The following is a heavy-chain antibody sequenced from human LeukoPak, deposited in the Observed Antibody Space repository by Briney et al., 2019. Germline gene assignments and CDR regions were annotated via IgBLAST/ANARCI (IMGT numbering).Heavy chain of an antibody. CDR1: GGSLSSGSYY. D-gene: IGHD1-26*01. Sequence: SQTLSLTCTVSGGSLSSGSYYWSWIRQPAGKGLEWIGRIHTSGSTNYNPSLKSRVTISVDTSKNQFSLKLSSVTAADTAVYYCAIEAVIVGAIAGDAFDIWGQGTMVTVSS. CDR2: IHTSGST. CDR3: AIEAVIVGAIAGDAFDI. V-gene: IGHV4-61*02. J-gene: IGHJ3*02.